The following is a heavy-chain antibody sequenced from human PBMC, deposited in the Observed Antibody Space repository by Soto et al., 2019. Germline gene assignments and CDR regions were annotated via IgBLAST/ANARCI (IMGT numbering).Heavy chain of an antibody. Sequence: SQTLPLTCAISGDSVSSNSAAWNWIRQSPSRGLEWLGRTYYRSKWYNDYAVSVKSRITINPDTSKNQFSLQLNSVTPEDTAVYYCARDLYSSGHHNWFDPWVQGTLVTVSS. CDR2: TYYRSKWYN. CDR1: GDSVSSNSAA. CDR3: ARDLYSSGHHNWFDP. D-gene: IGHD6-19*01. J-gene: IGHJ5*02. V-gene: IGHV6-1*01.